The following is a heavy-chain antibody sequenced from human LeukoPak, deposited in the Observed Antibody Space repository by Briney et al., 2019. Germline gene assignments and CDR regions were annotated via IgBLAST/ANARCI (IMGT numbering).Heavy chain of an antibody. V-gene: IGHV3-21*01. CDR2: ITSGSSHI. Sequence: GGSLRLSCAASGFSFNSYSMNWVPQAPGKELEWVSSITSGSSHIYYADSMKGRFTISRDNAKKSVYLQMDSLRTEDTAVYYCARGVSGAAYFNYFMDAWGKGTTVTVSS. CDR3: ARGVSGAAYFNYFMDA. CDR1: GFSFNSYS. D-gene: IGHD2-8*01. J-gene: IGHJ6*03.